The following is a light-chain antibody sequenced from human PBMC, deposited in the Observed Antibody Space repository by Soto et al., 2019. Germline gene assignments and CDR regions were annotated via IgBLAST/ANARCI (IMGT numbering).Light chain of an antibody. Sequence: SVLTQPPSVSGAPGQRVTISCTGSSSKIGAGYDVHWYQQLPGTAPKLLIYGNSNRPSGVPDRFSGSKSGTSASLAITXLQAEXXADYYCQSYDSSLXGYVFGTGTKVTVL. V-gene: IGLV1-40*01. CDR3: QSYDSSLXGYV. CDR2: GNS. CDR1: SSKIGAGYD. J-gene: IGLJ1*01.